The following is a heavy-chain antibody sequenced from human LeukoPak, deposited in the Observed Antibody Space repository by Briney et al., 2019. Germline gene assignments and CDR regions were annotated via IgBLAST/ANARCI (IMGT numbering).Heavy chain of an antibody. CDR3: ARGGRPKGYFDY. CDR2: ISSSSSYI. V-gene: IGHV3-21*01. CDR1: GFTFSSYA. J-gene: IGHJ4*02. Sequence: GRSLRLSCAASGFTFSSYAMHWVRQAPGKGLEWVSSISSSSSYIYYADSVKGRFTISRDNAKNSLYLQMNSLRAEDTAVYYCARGGRPKGYFDYWGQGTLVTVSS.